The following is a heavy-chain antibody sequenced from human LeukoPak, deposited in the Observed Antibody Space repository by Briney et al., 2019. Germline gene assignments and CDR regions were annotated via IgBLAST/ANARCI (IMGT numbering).Heavy chain of an antibody. J-gene: IGHJ6*02. Sequence: PGRSLRLSCAASGFTFETYAMHWVRQAPGKGLEWVAMISYHGRKKLYADSVKGRFSISRDNAENTLYLQMNSLRHDDTAVYYCARVASLSMPHYYYYAMDVWGPGTTVSVSS. CDR3: ARVASLSMPHYYYYAMDV. CDR2: ISYHGRKK. D-gene: IGHD3-16*02. V-gene: IGHV3-30*03. CDR1: GFTFETYA.